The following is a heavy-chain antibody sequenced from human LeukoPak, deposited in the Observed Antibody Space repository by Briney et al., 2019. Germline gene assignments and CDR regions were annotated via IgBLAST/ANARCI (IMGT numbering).Heavy chain of an antibody. J-gene: IGHJ4*02. Sequence: HPGGSLRPSCAASGFTFSSYSMNWVRQAPGKGLEWVSYISSLSGTINYADSVKGRFVISRDNAKNSMFLQMNSLRAEDTAVYYCVRDQGGAVSYWGQGTLVTVSS. CDR3: VRDQGGAVSY. D-gene: IGHD3-16*01. V-gene: IGHV3-48*01. CDR2: ISSLSGTI. CDR1: GFTFSSYS.